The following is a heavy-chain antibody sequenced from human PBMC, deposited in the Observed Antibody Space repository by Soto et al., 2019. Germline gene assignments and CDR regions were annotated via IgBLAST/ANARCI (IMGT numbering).Heavy chain of an antibody. V-gene: IGHV4-30-4*01. CDR2: IYYSGST. J-gene: IGHJ2*01. CDR3: ARDPIVLMVYASWYFDL. Sequence: QVQLQESGPGLVKPSQTLSLTCTVSGGSISSGDYYWSWIRQPPGKGLEWIGYIYYSGSTYYNPXLKSRFTISVXXSXNXSSLKLSSVTAADTAVYYCARDPIVLMVYASWYFDLWGRGTLVTVSS. CDR1: GGSISSGDYY. D-gene: IGHD2-8*01.